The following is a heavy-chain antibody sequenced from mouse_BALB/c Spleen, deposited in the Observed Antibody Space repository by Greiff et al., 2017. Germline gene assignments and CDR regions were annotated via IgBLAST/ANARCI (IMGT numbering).Heavy chain of an antibody. CDR3: ARHEDWDVGDY. V-gene: IGHV5-6*01. D-gene: IGHD4-1*01. CDR1: GFTFSSYG. J-gene: IGHJ2*01. CDR2: ISSGGSYT. Sequence: EVMLVESGGDLVKPGGSLKLSCAASGFTFSSYGMSWVRQTPDKRLEWVATISSGGSYTYYPDSVKGRFTISRDNAKNTLYLQMSSLKSEDTAMYYCARHEDWDVGDYWGQGTTLTVSS.